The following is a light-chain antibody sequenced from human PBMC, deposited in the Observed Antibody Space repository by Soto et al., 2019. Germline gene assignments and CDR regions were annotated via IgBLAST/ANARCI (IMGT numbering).Light chain of an antibody. V-gene: IGKV1-8*01. CDR3: QQANSFPLT. CDR2: TAS. CDR1: QGISSY. J-gene: IGKJ4*01. Sequence: AIRMTQSPSSFSASTGDRVTITRRASQGISSYLAWYQQRKGKAPKILIYTASSLQSGVPSRFSGSGSGTDFTLTISRLQPEDFETYYCQQANSFPLTFGGGTKVDIK.